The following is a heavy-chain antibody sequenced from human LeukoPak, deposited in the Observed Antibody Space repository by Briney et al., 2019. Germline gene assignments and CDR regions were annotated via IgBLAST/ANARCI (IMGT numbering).Heavy chain of an antibody. CDR1: GFTFRSYG. CDR3: ARKGSSWYYFDY. CDR2: ISGSGSTK. D-gene: IGHD6-13*01. V-gene: IGHV3-48*03. Sequence: GGSLRLSCAASGFTFRSYGMHWVRQAPGKGLEWVSYISGSGSTKYYADSVKGRFTISRDNAKNSLYLQMNSLRAEDTAVYYCARKGSSWYYFDYWGQGTLVTVSS. J-gene: IGHJ4*02.